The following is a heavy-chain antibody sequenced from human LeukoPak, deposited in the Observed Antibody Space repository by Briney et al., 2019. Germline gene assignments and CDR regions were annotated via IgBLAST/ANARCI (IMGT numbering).Heavy chain of an antibody. CDR3: ARSSYPYYFDY. V-gene: IGHV3-74*01. CDR1: GFSFSSYW. J-gene: IGHJ4*02. Sequence: GGSLRLSCGASGFSFSSYWMHWVRQAPGKGLMWVSRVNNDGSSTTYADSVEGRFTISRDNARNTLYLQMNSLRAEDTVVYYCARSSYPYYFDYWGQGTLVTVSS. D-gene: IGHD6-19*01. CDR2: VNNDGSST.